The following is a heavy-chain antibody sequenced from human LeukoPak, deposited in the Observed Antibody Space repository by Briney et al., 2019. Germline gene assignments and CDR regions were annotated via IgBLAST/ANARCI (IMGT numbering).Heavy chain of an antibody. CDR2: INSDGRST. J-gene: IGHJ4*02. CDR3: ARGGFGIVVVSAIDY. Sequence: QSGGSLRLSCAASGFAFRNYWMHWVRQAPGKGLVWVSRINSDGRSTTYADSVKGRFTMSRDNAKNTLYLQMNSLRAEDTAVYYCARGGFGIVVVSAIDYWGQGTLVTVSS. D-gene: IGHD2-21*01. V-gene: IGHV3-74*01. CDR1: GFAFRNYW.